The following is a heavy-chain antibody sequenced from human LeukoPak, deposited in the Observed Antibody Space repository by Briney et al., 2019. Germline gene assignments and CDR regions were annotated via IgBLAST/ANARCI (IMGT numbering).Heavy chain of an antibody. D-gene: IGHD3-22*01. CDR3: ATYYYDSSGYRNSDY. Sequence: PGGSLRLSCAASGFTFSSYWMHWVRQTPGKGLVWVSRINSDGSSTRYADSVKGRFTISRDNAKNTLYLQMNSLRAEDTAVYYCATYYYDSSGYRNSDYWGQGTLVTVSS. J-gene: IGHJ4*02. V-gene: IGHV3-74*01. CDR1: GFTFSSYW. CDR2: INSDGSST.